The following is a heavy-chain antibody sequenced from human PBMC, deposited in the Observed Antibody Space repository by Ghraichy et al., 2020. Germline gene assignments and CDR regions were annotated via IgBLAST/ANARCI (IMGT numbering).Heavy chain of an antibody. CDR1: GITFSNYA. D-gene: IGHD2-21*01. J-gene: IGHJ2*01. CDR3: AKGTASAYWYFDL. CDR2: FVGGGTGT. Sequence: LSLTCAASGITFSNYAMSWVRQAPGKGLEWVSAFVGGGTGTYYADSVKGRFAISRDSSKNTLFLQMNSLRAEDTAVYYCAKGTASAYWYFDLWGRGTLLTVSS. V-gene: IGHV3-23*01.